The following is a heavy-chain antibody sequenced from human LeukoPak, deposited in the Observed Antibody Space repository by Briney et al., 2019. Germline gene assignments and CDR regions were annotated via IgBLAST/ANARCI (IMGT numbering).Heavy chain of an antibody. CDR2: IYYSGST. CDR1: GGSISSSSYY. J-gene: IGHJ3*02. Sequence: SETLSLTCTVSGGSISSSSYYWGWIRQPPGKGLEWIGSIYYSGSTYYNPSLKSRVTISVDTSKNQFSLKLSSVTAADTAVYYCARQVRWELHNWGQGTMVTVSS. CDR3: ARQVRWELHN. V-gene: IGHV4-39*01. D-gene: IGHD1-26*01.